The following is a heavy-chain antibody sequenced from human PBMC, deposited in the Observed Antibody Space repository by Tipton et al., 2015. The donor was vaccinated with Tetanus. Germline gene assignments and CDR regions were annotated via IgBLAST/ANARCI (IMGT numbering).Heavy chain of an antibody. V-gene: IGHV4-30-2*06. J-gene: IGHJ4*02. CDR2: VYYSGDT. CDR3: ARGGTMVHGVILQDHFYY. CDR1: GGSISSGGFF. D-gene: IGHD3-10*01. Sequence: TLSLTCTVSGGSISSGGFFWNWLRQSPGKGLEWIGYVYYSGDTYYNPSFKGRATISVDRSKNQFSLKLSSVTAADTAVYFCARGGTMVHGVILQDHFYYWGQGTLVTVSS.